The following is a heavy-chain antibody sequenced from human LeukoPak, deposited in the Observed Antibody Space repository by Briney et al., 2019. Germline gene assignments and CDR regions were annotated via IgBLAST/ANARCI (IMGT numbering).Heavy chain of an antibody. D-gene: IGHD2-15*01. V-gene: IGHV3-23*01. J-gene: IGHJ4*02. Sequence: QPGRSLRLSCAASGFTFSSYAMSWVRQAPGKGLEWVSAISGSGGSTYYADSVKGRFTISRDNSKNTLYLQMNSLRAEDTAVYYCAQDIVVVVAPTVLPDFDYWGQGTLVTVSS. CDR3: AQDIVVVVAPTVLPDFDY. CDR2: ISGSGGST. CDR1: GFTFSSYA.